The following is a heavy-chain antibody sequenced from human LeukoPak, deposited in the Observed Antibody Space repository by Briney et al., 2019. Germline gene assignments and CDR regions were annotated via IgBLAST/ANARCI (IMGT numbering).Heavy chain of an antibody. CDR1: GFTFSSYG. CDR2: IKQDGSEK. V-gene: IGHV3-7*01. D-gene: IGHD2-15*01. Sequence: GGSLRLSCAASGFTFSSYGMHWVRQAPGKGLEWVANIKQDGSEKYYVDSVKGRFTISRDNAKNSLYLQMNSLRAEDTAVYYCARYAAAGAFDIWGQGTMVTVSS. CDR3: ARYAAAGAFDI. J-gene: IGHJ3*02.